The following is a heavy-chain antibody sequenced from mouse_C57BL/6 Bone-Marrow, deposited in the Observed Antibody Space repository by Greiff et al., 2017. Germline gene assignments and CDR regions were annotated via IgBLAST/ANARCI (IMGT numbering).Heavy chain of an antibody. CDR3: ARGGFFDY. V-gene: IGHV1-76*01. Sequence: VQLQQSGAELVRPGASVKLSCKASGYTFTDYYIHWVQQRPGQGLEWIARIYPGSGNTYYNEKFQGKATLTAEKSSSTAYMQLSSLTSEDSAVYFCARGGFFDYWGQGTTLTVSS. J-gene: IGHJ2*01. CDR2: IYPGSGNT. CDR1: GYTFTDYY.